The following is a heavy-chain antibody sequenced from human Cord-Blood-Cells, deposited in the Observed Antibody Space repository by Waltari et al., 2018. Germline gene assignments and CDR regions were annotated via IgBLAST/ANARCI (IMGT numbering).Heavy chain of an antibody. CDR3: ARETSVGATDY. V-gene: IGHV4-34*01. CDR1: GGSFSGYY. Sequence: QAQLQQWGAGLLKPSETLSLNCAVYGGSFSGYYWSWIRQPPGKGLEWNGEINQSGSTTYNPSLMRRATISVDTAKHHFSLRLSSVTAADTAVYYCARETSVGATDYWGQGTLVTVSS. CDR2: INQSGST. D-gene: IGHD1-26*01. J-gene: IGHJ4*02.